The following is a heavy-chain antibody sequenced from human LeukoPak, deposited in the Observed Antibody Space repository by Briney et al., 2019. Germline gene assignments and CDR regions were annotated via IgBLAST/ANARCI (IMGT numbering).Heavy chain of an antibody. V-gene: IGHV3-30-3*01. CDR2: ISPTENKN. D-gene: IGHD3-3*01. CDR1: GFTFSSYA. J-gene: IGHJ4*02. CDR3: AKAVSGN. Sequence: PGGSLRLSCAASGFTFSSYAMHWVRQAPGKGLEWLAVISPTENKNNYADSAKGRFTISRDNSKNTLYLQMNSLRAVDTAVYYCAKAVSGNWGQGTLVTVSS.